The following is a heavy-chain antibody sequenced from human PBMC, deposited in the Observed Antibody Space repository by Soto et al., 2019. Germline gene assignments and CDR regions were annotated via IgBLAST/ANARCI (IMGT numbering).Heavy chain of an antibody. D-gene: IGHD3-22*01. CDR2: IDSNGRST. V-gene: IGHV3-74*01. CDR3: IRDLGRIVDADLDWFDP. CDR1: GFTFSNYW. Sequence: EVQLVESGGGSVQPGGSLILSCAASGFTFSNYWMHWVRQVPGKGPVWVSRIDSNGRSTNYEASVKGRFNISRDNAKNTLYLQMNSLSVEDTAVYYCIRDLGRIVDADLDWFDPWGQGTLVTVSS. J-gene: IGHJ5*02.